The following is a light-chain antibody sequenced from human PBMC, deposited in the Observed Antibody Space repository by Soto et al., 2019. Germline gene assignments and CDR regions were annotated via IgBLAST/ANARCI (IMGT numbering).Light chain of an antibody. CDR2: NTY. Sequence: QTVVTQEPSFSVSPGGTVTLTCGLSSGSVSTSYYPSWYQQTPGQAPRTLIXNTYXXXXGVPDRFSASILGDKAALTITGXXXXXXXXYYCVLYMGSGISVFGGGTKLTVL. J-gene: IGLJ2*01. CDR3: VLYMGSGISV. V-gene: IGLV8-61*01. CDR1: SGSVSTSYY.